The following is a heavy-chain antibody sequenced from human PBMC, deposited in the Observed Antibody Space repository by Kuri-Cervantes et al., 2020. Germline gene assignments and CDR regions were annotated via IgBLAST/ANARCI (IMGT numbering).Heavy chain of an antibody. CDR1: GGSISSYY. CDR2: IYYSGST. J-gene: IGHJ4*02. CDR3: ARENQLSKGYSSLGIDY. D-gene: IGHD2-15*01. V-gene: IGHV4-30-4*01. Sequence: LRLSCTVSGGSISSYYWSWIRQPPGKGLEWIGYIYYSGSTYYNPSLKSRVTISVDTSKNQFSLKLSSVTAADTAVYYCARENQLSKGYSSLGIDYWGQGTLVTVSS.